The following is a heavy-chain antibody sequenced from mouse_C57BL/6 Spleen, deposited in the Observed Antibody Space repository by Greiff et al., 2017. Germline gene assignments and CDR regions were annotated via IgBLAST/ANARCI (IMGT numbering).Heavy chain of an antibody. V-gene: IGHV1-26*01. Sequence: EVQLQQSGPELVKPGASVKISCKASGYTFTDYYMNWVKQSHGKSLEWIGDINPNNGGTSYNQKFKGKATLTVDKSSSTAYMELRSLTSEDSAVYYCATHYGYDWFAYWGQGTLVTVSA. J-gene: IGHJ3*01. CDR3: ATHYGYDWFAY. CDR1: GYTFTDYY. D-gene: IGHD2-2*01. CDR2: INPNNGGT.